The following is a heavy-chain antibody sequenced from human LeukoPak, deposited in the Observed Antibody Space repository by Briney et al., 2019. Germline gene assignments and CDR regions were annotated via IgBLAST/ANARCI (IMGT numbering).Heavy chain of an antibody. V-gene: IGHV3-30*18. D-gene: IGHD3-10*01. CDR2: ISYDGSNK. J-gene: IGHJ4*02. CDR3: AKELLLWFGEYPFDY. Sequence: GGSLRLSCAASGFTFSSYRMQWVRQAPGRGLEWVAVISYDGSNKYYAVSVKGGYTISRDNSKNTVYLQMNSLRAEDTAVYYCAKELLLWFGEYPFDYWGQGTLVTVSS. CDR1: GFTFSSYR.